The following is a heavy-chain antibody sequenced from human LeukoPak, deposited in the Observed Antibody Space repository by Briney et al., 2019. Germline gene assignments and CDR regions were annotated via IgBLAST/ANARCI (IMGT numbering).Heavy chain of an antibody. CDR3: ARGDFYDSSGYYYESRSFDY. J-gene: IGHJ4*02. Sequence: GRFTISRDNAKNSLYLQMNSPRAEDTAVYYCARGDFYDSSGYYYESRSFDYWGQGTLVTVSS. D-gene: IGHD3-22*01. V-gene: IGHV3-11*06.